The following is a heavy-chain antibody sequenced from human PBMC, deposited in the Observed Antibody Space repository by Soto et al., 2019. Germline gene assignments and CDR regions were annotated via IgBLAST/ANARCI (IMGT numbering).Heavy chain of an antibody. J-gene: IGHJ4*02. CDR3: ARDLTRFCSGGSCPFSM. CDR2: VSYYNGNT. D-gene: IGHD2-15*01. V-gene: IGHV1-18*01. CDR1: EDIFNNFG. Sequence: QAQLVQSGAEVKKPGASVKVACTASEDIFNNFGITWVRQAPGQGLEWLGWVSYYNGNTNYAHRLQGRVFMTTDTATSTAYLELRRLTFNDTAVYYCARDLTRFCSGGSCPFSMWGQGTQVIVSS.